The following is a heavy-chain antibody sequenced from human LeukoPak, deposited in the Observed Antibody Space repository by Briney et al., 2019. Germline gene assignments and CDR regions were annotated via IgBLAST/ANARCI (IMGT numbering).Heavy chain of an antibody. CDR3: ARSQWLTIFGVVEEYLDY. CDR1: GYSFTSYW. V-gene: IGHV5-51*01. D-gene: IGHD3-3*01. Sequence: GESLKISCKGSGYSFTSYWIGWVRQMPGRGLECMGIFYPGDSDTRYSPSFQGQVTISADKSISTAYLQWSSLKASDTAMYYCARSQWLTIFGVVEEYLDYWGQGTLVTVSS. CDR2: FYPGDSDT. J-gene: IGHJ4*02.